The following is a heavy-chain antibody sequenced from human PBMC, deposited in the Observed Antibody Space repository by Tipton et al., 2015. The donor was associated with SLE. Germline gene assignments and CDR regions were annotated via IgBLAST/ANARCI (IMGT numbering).Heavy chain of an antibody. Sequence: SLRLSCKASGFTFSDSYMNWVRQAPGKGLEWVSSISRSSATYFAESVRGRFTISRDNAENSLYLQMNSLRDEDTAVYYCARDKYATTVFFGNIASWGQGALVAFSS. CDR2: ISRSSAT. J-gene: IGHJ4*02. V-gene: IGHV3-69-1*01. CDR3: ARDKYATTVFFGNIAS. D-gene: IGHD1-26*01. CDR1: GFTFSDSY.